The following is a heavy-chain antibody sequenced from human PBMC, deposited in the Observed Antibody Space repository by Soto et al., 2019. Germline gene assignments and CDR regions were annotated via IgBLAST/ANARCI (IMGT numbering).Heavy chain of an antibody. CDR1: GYSISSGYY. V-gene: IGHV4-38-2*01. CDR3: ARARRPDYDFWTYFDY. Sequence: SETLSLTCAVSGYSISSGYYWGWIRQPPGKGLEWIGSIYHSGSTYYNPSLKSRVTISVDTSKNQFSLKLSSVTAADTAVYYCARARRPDYDFWTYFDYWGQGTLVTVSS. J-gene: IGHJ4*02. CDR2: IYHSGST. D-gene: IGHD3-3*01.